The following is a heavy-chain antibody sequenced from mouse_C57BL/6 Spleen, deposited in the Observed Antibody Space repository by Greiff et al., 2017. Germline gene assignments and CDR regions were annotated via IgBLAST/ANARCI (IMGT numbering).Heavy chain of an antibody. V-gene: IGHV1-9*01. D-gene: IGHD1-1*01. Sequence: QVQLQQSGAELMKPGASVKLSCKATGYTFTGYWIEWVKQRPGHGLEWIGEILPGSGSTNYNEKFKGKATFTADTSSNTAYMQLSSLTTEDSAIYYCARSGDYYGSSYSWYFDVWGTGTTVTASS. CDR2: ILPGSGST. CDR3: ARSGDYYGSSYSWYFDV. CDR1: GYTFTGYW. J-gene: IGHJ1*03.